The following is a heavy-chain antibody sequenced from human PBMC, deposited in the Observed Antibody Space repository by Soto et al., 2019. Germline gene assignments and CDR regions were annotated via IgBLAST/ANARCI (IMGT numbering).Heavy chain of an antibody. D-gene: IGHD2-21*02. V-gene: IGHV4-30-4*01. CDR3: ATYVVPPAIGMGDFDP. CDR2: IYHTGIT. J-gene: IGHJ5*02. Sequence: QVQLQESGPGLVKPSQTLSLTCTVSGGSVSSGDYYWSWIRQPPGKGLEWMGYIYHTGITFYNPSLKSGVTLLATTSKTQLARKLQSVPAADTAVDYCATYVVPPAIGMGDFDPWGQGTLVTVSS. CDR1: GGSVSSGDYY.